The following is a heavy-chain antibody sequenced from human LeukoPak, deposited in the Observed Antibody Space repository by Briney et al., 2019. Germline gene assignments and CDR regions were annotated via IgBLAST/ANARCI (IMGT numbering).Heavy chain of an antibody. J-gene: IGHJ4*02. V-gene: IGHV3-9*03. CDR1: GFTFDVYA. D-gene: IGHD6-13*01. CDR2: ISWNSGSI. CDR3: AKDMGSGWYIVRLDY. Sequence: GRSLRLSCAASGFTFDVYAMHWVRQAPGEGLEWVSGISWNSGSIGYADSVKGRFTISRDNDKNSLYLQMNSLRAEDMALYYCAKDMGSGWYIVRLDYWGQGTLVTVSS.